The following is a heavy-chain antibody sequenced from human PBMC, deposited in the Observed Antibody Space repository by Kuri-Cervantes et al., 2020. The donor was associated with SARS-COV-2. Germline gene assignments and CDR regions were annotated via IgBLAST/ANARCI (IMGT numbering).Heavy chain of an antibody. Sequence: SGPTLVKPTQTLTLTCIFSGFSQNGGGVGVGWVRQPPGKALEWLASIFWHEDKAYRPPLTSRLTITKDTSKNQVVLTLTNVDPVNTATYYCVHLGDYVDPLFDYWGQGTLVTVSS. CDR3: VHLGDYVDPLFDY. V-gene: IGHV2-5*01. D-gene: IGHD4-17*01. J-gene: IGHJ4*02. CDR1: GFSQNGGGVG. CDR2: IFWHEDK.